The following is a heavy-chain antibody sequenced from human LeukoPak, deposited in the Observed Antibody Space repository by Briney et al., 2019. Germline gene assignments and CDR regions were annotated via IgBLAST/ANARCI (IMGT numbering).Heavy chain of an antibody. J-gene: IGHJ4*02. CDR1: GGSISSYY. CDR2: IYYSGST. CDR3: ARDGAYYYESSAYYAN. D-gene: IGHD3-22*01. Sequence: SETLSLTCTVSGGSISSYYWSWIRQPPGKGLEWIGYIYYSGSTNYNPSLKSRVTISVDTSKNQFSLKLSSVTAADTAVYYCARDGAYYYESSAYYANWGQGTQVTVSS. V-gene: IGHV4-59*01.